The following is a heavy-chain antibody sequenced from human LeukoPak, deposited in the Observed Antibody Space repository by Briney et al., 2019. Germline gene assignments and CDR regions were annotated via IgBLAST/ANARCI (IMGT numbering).Heavy chain of an antibody. V-gene: IGHV1-18*01. Sequence: GASVKVSCKASGYTFTSYGISWVRQAPGQGLEWMGWVSAYNGNTNYAQKLQGRVTMTTDTSTSTAYMELRSLRSDDTAVYYCARSGLAPGGLGRSGWGQGTLVTVSS. CDR1: GYTFTSYG. D-gene: IGHD2-15*01. J-gene: IGHJ4*02. CDR2: VSAYNGNT. CDR3: ARSGLAPGGLGRSG.